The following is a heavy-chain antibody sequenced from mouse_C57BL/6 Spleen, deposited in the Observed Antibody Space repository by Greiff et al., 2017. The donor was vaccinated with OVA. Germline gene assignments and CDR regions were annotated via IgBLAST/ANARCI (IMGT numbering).Heavy chain of an antibody. D-gene: IGHD1-1*01. CDR2: INPNNGGT. CDR3: AAVFITAVVSFDY. J-gene: IGHJ2*01. Sequence: EVQLQQSGPELVKPGASVKISCKASGYTFTDYYMNWVKQSPGKSLEWIGGINPNNGGTSYNQKFKGKATLTVDKSSSTAYMELRSLTSEDSAVYYCAAVFITAVVSFDYWGQGTTLTVSS. CDR1: GYTFTDYY. V-gene: IGHV1-26*01.